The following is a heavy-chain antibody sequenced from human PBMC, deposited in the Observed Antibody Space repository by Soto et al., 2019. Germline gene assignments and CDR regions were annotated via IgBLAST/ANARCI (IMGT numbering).Heavy chain of an antibody. D-gene: IGHD2-2*03. V-gene: IGHV1-3*01. CDR3: ARDVRVNGYCSSTSCYVAPDY. J-gene: IGHJ4*02. CDR2: INAGNGNT. Sequence: ASVKVSCKASGYTFTSYAMHWVRQAPGQRLEWMGWINAGNGNTKYSQKFQGRVTITRDTSASTAYMELSSLRSEDTAVYYCARDVRVNGYCSSTSCYVAPDYWGQGTLVTVSS. CDR1: GYTFTSYA.